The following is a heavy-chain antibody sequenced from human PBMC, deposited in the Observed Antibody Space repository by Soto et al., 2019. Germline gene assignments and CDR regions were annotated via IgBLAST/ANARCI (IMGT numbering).Heavy chain of an antibody. V-gene: IGHV4-30-2*05. J-gene: IGHJ6*02. CDR3: ARDFTDSSGPTLGMGV. D-gene: IGHD6-19*01. CDR1: GDTISTGGYT. Sequence: PSETLSLTCDVSGDTISTGGYTWAWIRQPPGKALEWIGHTYHSGNPYYNPSLKSRVTISVDTSKSQFSLKLSSVTAADTAVYYCARDFTDSSGPTLGMGVWGQGTTVTVSS. CDR2: TYHSGNP.